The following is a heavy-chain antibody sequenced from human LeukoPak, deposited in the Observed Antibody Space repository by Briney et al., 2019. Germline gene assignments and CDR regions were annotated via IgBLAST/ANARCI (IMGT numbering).Heavy chain of an antibody. Sequence: GGSLRLSCAASGFTFSSYWMHWFRQAPGKGLVWVSRINTDGSSTSYADSVKGRFTISRDNAKNTLDLQMNSLRADDTAVYYCAKHSSGITVAGTIQYWGQGTLVTVSS. J-gene: IGHJ4*02. CDR1: GFTFSSYW. D-gene: IGHD6-19*01. V-gene: IGHV3-74*01. CDR2: INTDGSST. CDR3: AKHSSGITVAGTIQY.